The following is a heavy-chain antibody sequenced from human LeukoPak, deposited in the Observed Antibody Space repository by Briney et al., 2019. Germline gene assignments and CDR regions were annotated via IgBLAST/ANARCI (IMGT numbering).Heavy chain of an antibody. CDR1: RFTFRSYG. D-gene: IGHD1-26*01. CDR3: AKDRDILGAQYYFDY. CDR2: ISYDGNDK. J-gene: IGHJ4*02. Sequence: GGSLRLSCAASRFTFRSYGMHWVRQAPGKGLEWVAVISYDGNDKYYADSVKGRFTISRDNSKNSLYLQLNSLRTEDTAVYYCAKDRDILGAQYYFDYWGQGTLVTVSS. V-gene: IGHV3-30*18.